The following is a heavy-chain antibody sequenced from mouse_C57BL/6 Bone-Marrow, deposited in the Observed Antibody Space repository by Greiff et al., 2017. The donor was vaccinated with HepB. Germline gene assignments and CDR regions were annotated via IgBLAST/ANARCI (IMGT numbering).Heavy chain of an antibody. D-gene: IGHD1-1*02. J-gene: IGHJ2*01. Sequence: QVQLQQPGAELVRPGSSVKLSCKASGYTFTSYWMDWVKQRPGQGLEWIGNIYPSDSYTNYNQKFKGKSTLTVDKSSSTAYMQLSSLTSEDSAVYYCAREGWWYFDYWGQGTTLTVSS. CDR1: GYTFTSYW. V-gene: IGHV1-61*01. CDR2: IYPSDSYT. CDR3: AREGWWYFDY.